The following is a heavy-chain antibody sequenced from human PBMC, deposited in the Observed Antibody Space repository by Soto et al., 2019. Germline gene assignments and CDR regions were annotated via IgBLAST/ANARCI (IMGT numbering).Heavy chain of an antibody. D-gene: IGHD3-10*01. Sequence: ETLSLTCAVYGGSFSGYYWSWIRQPPGKGLEWIGEINHSGSTNYNPSLKSRVTISVDTSKNQFSLKLGSVTAADTAVYYCATEFKDAFDIWGQGTMVTVSS. CDR3: ATEFKDAFDI. CDR2: INHSGST. V-gene: IGHV4-34*01. CDR1: GGSFSGYY. J-gene: IGHJ3*02.